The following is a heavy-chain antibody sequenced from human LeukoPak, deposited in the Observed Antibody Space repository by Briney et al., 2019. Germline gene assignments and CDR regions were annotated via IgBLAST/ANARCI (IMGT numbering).Heavy chain of an antibody. CDR1: GYTFTSYG. D-gene: IGHD3-22*01. V-gene: IGHV1-18*01. CDR2: ISAYNGNT. J-gene: IGHJ4*02. CDR3: ARDGQATMIVVVNDY. Sequence: AASVKVSCKASGYTFTSYGISWVRQAPGQGLEWMGWISAYNGNTNYAQKLQGRVTMTTDTSTSTAYMELRSLRSDDTAVYYCARDGQATMIVVVNDYWGQGTLVTVSS.